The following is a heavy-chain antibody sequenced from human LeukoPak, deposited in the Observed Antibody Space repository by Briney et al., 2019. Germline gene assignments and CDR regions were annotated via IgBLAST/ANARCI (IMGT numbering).Heavy chain of an antibody. D-gene: IGHD5-18*01. CDR1: GYTFTSYA. Sequence: ASVKVSCKASGYTFTSYAMNWVRQAPGQGLEWMGWINPNSGGTNYAQKFQGRVTMTRDTSISTAYMELSRLRSDDTAVYYCAREGQLWIRYFDYWGQGTLVTVSS. CDR3: AREGQLWIRYFDY. V-gene: IGHV1-2*02. J-gene: IGHJ4*02. CDR2: INPNSGGT.